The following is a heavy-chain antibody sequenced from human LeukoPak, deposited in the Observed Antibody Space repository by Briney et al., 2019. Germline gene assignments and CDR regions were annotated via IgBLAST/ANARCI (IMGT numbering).Heavy chain of an antibody. CDR1: GYTFTGYY. D-gene: IGHD2-15*01. J-gene: IGHJ4*02. V-gene: IGHV1-2*02. CDR2: INPNSGGT. CDR3: ARGVLAAPLNFDY. Sequence: ASVKVSCKASGYTFTGYYMHWVRQAPGQGLEWMGWINPNSGGTNYAQKFQGRVTLTRDTSISTAYMELSRLTSDDTAVYYCARGVLAAPLNFDYWGQGTLVTVSS.